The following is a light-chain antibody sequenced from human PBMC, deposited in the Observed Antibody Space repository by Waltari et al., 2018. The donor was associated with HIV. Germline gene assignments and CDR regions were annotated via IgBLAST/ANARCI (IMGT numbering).Light chain of an antibody. CDR2: KDT. CDR1: SSTIENDN. J-gene: IGLJ1*01. CDR3: VGWDSRLSGYV. V-gene: IGLV1-47*01. Sequence: QSVLTQPPSASGTPGQRVTISCSGSSSTIENDNVYWYQQLTGAAPRPLIYKDTQRPSGVPDRFTGSKSGTSASLAISGLRSEDEADYYCVGWDSRLSGYVFGSGTKVTVL.